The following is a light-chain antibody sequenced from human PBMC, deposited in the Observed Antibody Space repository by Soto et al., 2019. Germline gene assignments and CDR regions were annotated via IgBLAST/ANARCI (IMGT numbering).Light chain of an antibody. CDR3: QQYYSTPPT. CDR2: WAS. CDR1: ESVLYSSNNKNY. V-gene: IGKV4-1*01. J-gene: IGKJ4*01. Sequence: DIVMTKSPDFLAVSSGERATINCKSSESVLYSSNNKNYLAWYQQKPGQPPKLLIYWASTRESGVPDRFSGSGSGTDFTLTISSLQAEDVAVYYCQQYYSTPPTFGGGTKVDI.